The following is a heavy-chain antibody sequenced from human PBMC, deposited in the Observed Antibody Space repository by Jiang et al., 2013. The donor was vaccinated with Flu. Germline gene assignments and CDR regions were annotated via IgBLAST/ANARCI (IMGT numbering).Heavy chain of an antibody. CDR2: INPSGGST. V-gene: IGHV1-46*01. D-gene: IGHD3-22*01. CDR1: GYTFTSYY. Sequence: VKVSCKASGYTFTSYYMHWVRQAPGQGLEWMGIINPSGGSTSYAQKFQGRVTITADESTSTAYMELSSLRSEDTAVYYCARSGVVITSWGQGTLVTVSS. CDR3: ARSGVVITS. J-gene: IGHJ5*02.